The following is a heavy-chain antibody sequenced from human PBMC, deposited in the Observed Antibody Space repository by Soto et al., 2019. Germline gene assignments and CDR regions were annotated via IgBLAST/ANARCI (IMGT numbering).Heavy chain of an antibody. CDR2: IYYSDST. CDR3: ARAYYDTSGYSLDP. D-gene: IGHD3-22*01. CDR1: GGSISSNNYY. V-gene: IGHV4-61*01. Sequence: SETLSLTCTVSGGSISSNNYYWSWIRQPPGKGLEWIGYIYYSDSTNYNPSLKSRVIISVDTSKNQFSLRLSSVTAADTAVYYCARAYYDTSGYSLDPWGQGILVTVSS. J-gene: IGHJ5*02.